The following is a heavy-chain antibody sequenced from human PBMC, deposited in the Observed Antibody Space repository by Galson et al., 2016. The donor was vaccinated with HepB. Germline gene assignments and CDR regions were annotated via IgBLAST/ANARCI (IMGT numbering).Heavy chain of an antibody. CDR3: GKHGGFDY. CDR1: GFSFSNSG. Sequence: SLRLSCAASGFSFSNSGMSWVRQAPGRGLEWVSGMTRSGDATHYADFVKGRFTISRDNSKNTLYLYMNHLTAGDTAIYYCGKHGGFDYWGQGALVTVSS. J-gene: IGHJ4*02. V-gene: IGHV3-23*01. D-gene: IGHD3-16*01. CDR2: MTRSGDAT.